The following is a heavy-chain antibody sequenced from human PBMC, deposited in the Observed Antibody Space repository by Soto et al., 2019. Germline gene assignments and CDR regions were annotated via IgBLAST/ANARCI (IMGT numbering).Heavy chain of an antibody. V-gene: IGHV4-31*03. CDR2: IYYSGST. J-gene: IGHJ4*02. Sequence: QVQLQESGPGLVKPSQTLSLTCTVSGGSISSGGYYWSWIRQHPGKGLEWIGYIYYSGSTYYNPSLKSRVTISVDTSKNQFSLKLSSVTAADTAVYYCARAVTVTTVEYFDYWGQGTLVTVSS. CDR3: ARAVTVTTVEYFDY. CDR1: GGSISSGGYY. D-gene: IGHD4-17*01.